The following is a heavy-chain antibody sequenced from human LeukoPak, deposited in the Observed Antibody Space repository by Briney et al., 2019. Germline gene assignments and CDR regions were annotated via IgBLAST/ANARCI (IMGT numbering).Heavy chain of an antibody. D-gene: IGHD6-19*01. CDR2: TYYRSKWYN. V-gene: IGHV6-1*01. Sequence: SQTLSLTCAISGDSVSSNSAAWNWIRQSPSRGLEWLGRTYYRSKWYNDYAVSAKSRITINPDTSKNQFSLKLSSVTAADTAVYYCARFSSGWYSGDYWGQGTLVTVSS. CDR3: ARFSSGWYSGDY. J-gene: IGHJ4*02. CDR1: GDSVSSNSAA.